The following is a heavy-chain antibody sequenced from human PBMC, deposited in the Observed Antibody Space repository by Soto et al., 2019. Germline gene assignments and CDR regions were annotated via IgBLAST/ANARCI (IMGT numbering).Heavy chain of an antibody. CDR3: ARGSYYYDSSGYYHY. D-gene: IGHD3-22*01. J-gene: IGHJ4*02. V-gene: IGHV1-46*02. CDR1: GYTFNTYY. CDR2: IHPSGGGT. Sequence: ASVKVSCKPSGYTFNTYYLHWLRQAPGQALEWMGVIHPSGGGTTYAQKFLGRVTVTRDTSTTTVFMELSSLRSDDTAVYYCARGSYYYDSSGYYHYWGQGTLVTVSS.